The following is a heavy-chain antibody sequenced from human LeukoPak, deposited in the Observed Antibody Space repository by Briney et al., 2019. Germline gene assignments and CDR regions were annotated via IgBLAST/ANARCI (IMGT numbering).Heavy chain of an antibody. J-gene: IGHJ4*02. V-gene: IGHV4-59*08. CDR1: GGSISSYY. CDR3: ASVDTAMVSDY. Sequence: PSETLSLTCTVSGGSISSYYWSWIRQPPGKGLEWIGYIYYSGSTNYNPSLKSRVTISVDTSKNQCSLKLSSVTAADTAVYYCASVDTAMVSDYWGQGTLVTVSS. D-gene: IGHD5-18*01. CDR2: IYYSGST.